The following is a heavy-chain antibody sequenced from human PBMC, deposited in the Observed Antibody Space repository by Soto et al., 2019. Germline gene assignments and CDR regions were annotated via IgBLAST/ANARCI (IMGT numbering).Heavy chain of an antibody. V-gene: IGHV1-18*04. Sequence: ASVKVSCKASGYTLTSYGISWVRQAPGQGLEWMGWISAYNGNTNYAQKLQGRVTMTTDTSTSTAYMELRSLRSDDTAVYYCARDGMITFGGENLADYYYYGMNVWGQGTTITVSS. CDR2: ISAYNGNT. J-gene: IGHJ6*02. CDR3: ARDGMITFGGENLADYYYYGMNV. CDR1: GYTLTSYG. D-gene: IGHD3-16*01.